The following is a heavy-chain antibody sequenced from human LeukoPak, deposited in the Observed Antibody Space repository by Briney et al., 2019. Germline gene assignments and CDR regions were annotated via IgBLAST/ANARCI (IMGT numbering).Heavy chain of an antibody. CDR1: GGSISSSSYY. CDR3: AREETAAGMSEVYFQH. CDR2: INHSGST. Sequence: SETLSLTCTVSGGSISSSSYYWSWIRQPPGKGLEWIGEINHSGSTNYNPSLKSRVTISVDTSKNQFSLKLSSVTAADTAVYYCAREETAAGMSEVYFQHWGQGTLVTVSS. D-gene: IGHD6-13*01. V-gene: IGHV4-39*07. J-gene: IGHJ1*01.